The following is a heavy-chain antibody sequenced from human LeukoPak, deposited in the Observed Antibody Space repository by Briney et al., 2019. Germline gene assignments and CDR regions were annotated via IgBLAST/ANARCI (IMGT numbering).Heavy chain of an antibody. CDR3: ARVRDSGYSYGHFDY. CDR1: GGSISSYY. V-gene: IGHV4-59*01. J-gene: IGHJ4*02. D-gene: IGHD5-18*01. Sequence: SETLSLTCTVSGGSISSYYWSWIRQPPGKGLEWIGYIYYSGSTNYNPSLKSRVTISVDTSKNQFSLKLSSVTAADTAVYYCARVRDSGYSYGHFDYWGQGTLVTVSS. CDR2: IYYSGST.